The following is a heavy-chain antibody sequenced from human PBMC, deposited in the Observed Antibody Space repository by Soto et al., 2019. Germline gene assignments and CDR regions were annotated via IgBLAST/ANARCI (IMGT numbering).Heavy chain of an antibody. J-gene: IGHJ4*02. CDR1: GDSVSSDSYY. CDR3: ARDIRGYSRAFDY. V-gene: IGHV4-61*01. CDR2: IYSSGST. D-gene: IGHD5-12*01. Sequence: XETLSLTCTVSGDSVSSDSYYWTWIRQPPGKGLEWIGYIYSSGSTKYNPSLKSRVTISLDTSSNQFSLELTSVTAADTAVYYCARDIRGYSRAFDYWGQGTLVTVSS.